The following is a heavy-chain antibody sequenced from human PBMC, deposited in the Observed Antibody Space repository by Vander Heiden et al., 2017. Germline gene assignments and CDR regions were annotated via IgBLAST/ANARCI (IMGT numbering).Heavy chain of an antibody. V-gene: IGHV3-21*01. D-gene: IGHD4-17*01. CDR3: AREPYGDYAYYFDY. J-gene: IGHJ4*02. Sequence: EVQLVESGGGLVTPGGSLRLSCAASGFTFSSYSMNGVRQPPGKGLEWVSSISSSSSYIYYADSVKGRFTISRDNAKNSLYLQMNSLRAEDTAVYYCAREPYGDYAYYFDYWGQGTLGTVSS. CDR1: GFTFSSYS. CDR2: ISSSSSYI.